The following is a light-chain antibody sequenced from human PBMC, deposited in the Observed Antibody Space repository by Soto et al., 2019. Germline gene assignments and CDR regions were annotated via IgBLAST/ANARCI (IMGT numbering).Light chain of an antibody. J-gene: IGLJ2*01. V-gene: IGLV2-14*01. CDR1: SSDVGGYNF. CDR2: DVT. CDR3: SSYTSTSTVV. Sequence: QSALTQPASVSGSPGQSITISCTGTSSDVGGYNFVSWYQQHPGKAPKLMFYDVTNRPSGISNRFSGSKSGNTASLTISGLQAEDEAVYYCSSYTSTSTVVFGGGTKRPS.